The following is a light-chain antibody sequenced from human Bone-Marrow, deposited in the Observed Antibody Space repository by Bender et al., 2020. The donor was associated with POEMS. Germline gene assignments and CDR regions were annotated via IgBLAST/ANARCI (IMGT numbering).Light chain of an antibody. Sequence: SYVLTQPPSVSVAPGQTASITCGGDKIGSRAVHWYQQRPGQAPVLVVYDDDDRPSGIPERFSGSISGHTAALTISRVEAGDEADYYCHVWVGNSERQWVFGGGTKLTVL. CDR3: HVWVGNSERQWV. CDR1: KIGSRA. J-gene: IGLJ2*01. CDR2: DDD. V-gene: IGLV3-21*02.